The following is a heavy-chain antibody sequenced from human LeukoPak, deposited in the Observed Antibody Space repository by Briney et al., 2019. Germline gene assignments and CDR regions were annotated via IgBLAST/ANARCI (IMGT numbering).Heavy chain of an antibody. CDR1: GGSISSGGFY. V-gene: IGHV4-31*03. CDR3: ARDVVTPPEYYYGMDV. D-gene: IGHD4-23*01. J-gene: IGHJ6*02. CDR2: ISYSGTT. Sequence: SETLSLTCTVSGGSISSGGFYWSWIRQHPGKGLEWIGYISYSGTTYYNPSLKSRVAISVDTSKNQFSLKLSSVTAADTAVYYCARDVVTPPEYYYGMDVWGQGTTVTVSS.